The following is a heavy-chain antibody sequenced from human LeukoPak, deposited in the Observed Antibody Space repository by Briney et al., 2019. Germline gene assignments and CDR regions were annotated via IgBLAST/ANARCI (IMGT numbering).Heavy chain of an antibody. CDR1: GFTFSSYW. Sequence: GGALRLSCAASGFTFSSYWMSWVRQAPGKGGEGVANIKQEGREKYYVDTVKGGFTISRDNTKNKLYMQMNSLRAEDTAVYYCARVGGWGGYFDYWGQGTLVTVSS. CDR3: ARVGGWGGYFDY. J-gene: IGHJ4*02. CDR2: IKQEGREK. V-gene: IGHV3-7*01. D-gene: IGHD6-19*01.